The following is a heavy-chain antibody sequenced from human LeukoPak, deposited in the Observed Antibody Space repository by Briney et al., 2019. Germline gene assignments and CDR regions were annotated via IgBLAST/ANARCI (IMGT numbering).Heavy chain of an antibody. CDR3: ASALAYCGGDCAPPDY. J-gene: IGHJ4*02. CDR1: GYTFTSYY. CDR2: INPSGGST. Sequence: ASVKVSCKASGYTFTSYYLHWVRQAPGQGLEWMGIINPSGGSTSYAQKFQGRVTMTRDTSTSTVYMELSSLRSEDTAVYYCASALAYCGGDCAPPDYWGQGTLVTVSS. V-gene: IGHV1-46*01. D-gene: IGHD2-21*02.